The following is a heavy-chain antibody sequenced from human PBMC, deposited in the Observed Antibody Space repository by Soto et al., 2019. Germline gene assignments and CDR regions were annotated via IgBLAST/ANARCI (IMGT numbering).Heavy chain of an antibody. D-gene: IGHD2-15*01. J-gene: IGHJ6*02. Sequence: SQTLSLTCAISGDSVSSNSAAWNWIRQSPSRGLEWLGRTYYRSKWYNDYAVSVKSRITINPDTSKNQFSLQLNSVTPEDTAVYYCARDLGYCSGGSCYFGEPHYYYGVDVWGQGTTVTVSS. V-gene: IGHV6-1*01. CDR1: GDSVSSNSAA. CDR3: ARDLGYCSGGSCYFGEPHYYYGVDV. CDR2: TYYRSKWYN.